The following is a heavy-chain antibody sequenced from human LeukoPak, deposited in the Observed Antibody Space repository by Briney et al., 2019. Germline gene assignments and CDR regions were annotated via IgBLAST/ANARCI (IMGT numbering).Heavy chain of an antibody. D-gene: IGHD3-3*01. CDR3: ARSPGRDWDFGALNYYYYYMDV. CDR2: INHSGST. Sequence: SETLSLTCAVYGGSFSGYCWSWIRQPPGKGLEWIGEINHSGSTYYNPSLKSRVTISVDTSKNQFSLKLSSVTAADTAVYYCARSPGRDWDFGALNYYYYYMDVWGKGTTVTVSS. J-gene: IGHJ6*03. CDR1: GGSFSGYC. V-gene: IGHV4-34*01.